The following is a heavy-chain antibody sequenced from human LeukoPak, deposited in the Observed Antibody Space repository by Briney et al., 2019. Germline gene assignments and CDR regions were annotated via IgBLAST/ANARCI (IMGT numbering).Heavy chain of an antibody. D-gene: IGHD3-10*01. CDR1: GFTFTNAW. CDR3: TTFYYYGSGSYLGY. V-gene: IGHV3-15*01. J-gene: IGHJ4*02. CDR2: IKSNTDGGTT. Sequence: PGGSLRLSCAASGFTFTNAWMTWVRQAPGKGLEWVGRIKSNTDGGTTDYAAPVKGRFTISRDDSKNTLNLQMNSLKTEDTAVYYCTTFYYYGSGSYLGYWGQGTLVTVSS.